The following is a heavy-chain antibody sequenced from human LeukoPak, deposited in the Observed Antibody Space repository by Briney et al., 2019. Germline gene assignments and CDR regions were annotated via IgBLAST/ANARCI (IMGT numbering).Heavy chain of an antibody. Sequence: ASVKVFCKASGYTFTGYYMHWVRQAPGQGLEWMGWINPNSGGTNYAQKFQGRVTMTRDTSISTAYMELSRLRSDDTAVYYCAKGGYYYDSSGYPFDYWGQGTLVTVSS. J-gene: IGHJ4*02. V-gene: IGHV1-2*02. CDR2: INPNSGGT. CDR1: GYTFTGYY. CDR3: AKGGYYYDSSGYPFDY. D-gene: IGHD3-22*01.